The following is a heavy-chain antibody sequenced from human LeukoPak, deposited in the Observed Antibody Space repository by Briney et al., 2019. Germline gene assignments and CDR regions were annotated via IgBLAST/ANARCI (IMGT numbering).Heavy chain of an antibody. CDR1: GFTFSSYA. Sequence: PGGSLRLSCAASGFTFSSYAMNWVRQAPGKGLEWVSGISASGGSTYYADSVKGRFTISRDNSKNTLYLQMNGLRAEDTAVYYCAKGGGSYYTAFDIWGQGTMVTVFS. CDR3: AKGGGSYYTAFDI. V-gene: IGHV3-23*01. D-gene: IGHD1-26*01. CDR2: ISASGGST. J-gene: IGHJ3*02.